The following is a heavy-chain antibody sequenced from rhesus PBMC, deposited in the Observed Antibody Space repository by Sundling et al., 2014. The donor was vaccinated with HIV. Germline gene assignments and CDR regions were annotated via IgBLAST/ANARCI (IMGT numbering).Heavy chain of an antibody. V-gene: IGHV1-138*01. CDR1: GYIFTDYY. J-gene: IGHJ6*01. CDR3: ATDSIAGTIWYGLDS. Sequence: QVQLVQSGAEVKKPGSSVKVSCKASGYIFTDYYMQWVRQAPGQGLEWMGRINPKTGDTDYAQKFQGRVTMTRDTSTSTAYMELSSLRSEDTAVYYCATDSIAGTIWYGLDSWGQGVVVTVSS. CDR2: INPKTGDT. D-gene: IGHD1-1-1*01.